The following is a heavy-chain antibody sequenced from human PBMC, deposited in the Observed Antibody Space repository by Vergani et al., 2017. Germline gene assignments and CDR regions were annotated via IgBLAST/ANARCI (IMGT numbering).Heavy chain of an antibody. V-gene: IGHV4-34*01. CDR1: GWSFNDYW. Sequence: QAQLQQWGAGLLKPSETLSLTCAIYGWSFNDYWWTWIRQPTGKGLEWIGEIRHDGITHYSPSLKSRVTISIDTSTHQFSLNLRSVTAADTAVYYCAREGYCTNGVCFTLFDVWGQGALVTVSS. CDR3: AREGYCTNGVCFTLFDV. D-gene: IGHD2-8*01. J-gene: IGHJ4*02. CDR2: IRHDGIT.